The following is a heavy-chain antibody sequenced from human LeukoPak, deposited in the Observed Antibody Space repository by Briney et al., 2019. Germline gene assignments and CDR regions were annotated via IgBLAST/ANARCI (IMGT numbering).Heavy chain of an antibody. CDR1: GFTFSSYW. CDR2: IKQDGSEK. Sequence: GGSLRLSCAASGFTFSSYWMSWVRQAPGKGLEWVANIKQDGSEKYYVDSVKGRFTISRDNAKNSLYLQMNSLRAEDTAVYYCARALKDIVVVPAAVSYYYYYMDVWGKGTTVTVSS. CDR3: ARALKDIVVVPAAVSYYYYYMDV. V-gene: IGHV3-7*01. J-gene: IGHJ6*03. D-gene: IGHD2-2*01.